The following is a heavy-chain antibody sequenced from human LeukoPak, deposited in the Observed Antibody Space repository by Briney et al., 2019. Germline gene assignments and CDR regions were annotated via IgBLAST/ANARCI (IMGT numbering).Heavy chain of an antibody. J-gene: IGHJ6*02. Sequence: GGSLRLSCAASGFTFSSYGMHWVRQAPGKGLEWVAVIWYDGSNKYYADSVKGRFTISRDNSKNTLYLQMNSLRAEDTAVYYCARDRVVVVPAALPVYYYGMDVWGQGTTVTVSS. CDR1: GFTFSSYG. CDR2: IWYDGSNK. V-gene: IGHV3-33*01. CDR3: ARDRVVVVPAALPVYYYGMDV. D-gene: IGHD2-2*01.